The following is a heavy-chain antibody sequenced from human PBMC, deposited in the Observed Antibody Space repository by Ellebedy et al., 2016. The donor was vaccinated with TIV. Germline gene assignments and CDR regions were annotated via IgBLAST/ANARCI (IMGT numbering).Heavy chain of an antibody. J-gene: IGHJ4*02. Sequence: SETLSLXXAVYGGSFSGYYWSWIRQPPGKGLEWIGEINHSGSTNYNPSLKSRVTISVDTSKNQFSLKLSSVTAADTAVYYCARRGVSALVWGQGTLFTFSS. V-gene: IGHV4-34*01. CDR1: GGSFSGYY. D-gene: IGHD2-15*01. CDR2: INHSGST. CDR3: ARRGVSALV.